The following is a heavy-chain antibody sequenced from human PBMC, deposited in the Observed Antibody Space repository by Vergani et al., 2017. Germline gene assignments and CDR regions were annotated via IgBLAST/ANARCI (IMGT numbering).Heavy chain of an antibody. CDR3: ATLAYCGGDCYLTPYYYFDY. Sequence: QVQLVQSGAAVKKPGSSVKVSCKASGGTFSSYAISWVRQAPGQGLEWMGGIIPIFGTANYAQKFQGRVTITADESTSTADMELSSLRSEDTAVYYCATLAYCGGDCYLTPYYYFDYWGQGTRVTVAS. CDR2: IIPIFGTA. V-gene: IGHV1-69*12. D-gene: IGHD2-21*02. CDR1: GGTFSSYA. J-gene: IGHJ4*02.